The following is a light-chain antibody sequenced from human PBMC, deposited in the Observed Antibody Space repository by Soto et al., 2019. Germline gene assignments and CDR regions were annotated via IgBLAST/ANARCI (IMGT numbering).Light chain of an antibody. Sequence: DLQMTQSPSSLSASVGDRVTITCRASQSISSYLNWYQQKPGKAPKLLIYAASSLQSAVPSRFSGSGSGTDFTLTISSLQPEDFATYYCQQSYSTPFTFGPGTKVDIK. J-gene: IGKJ3*01. CDR2: AAS. CDR1: QSISSY. CDR3: QQSYSTPFT. V-gene: IGKV1-39*01.